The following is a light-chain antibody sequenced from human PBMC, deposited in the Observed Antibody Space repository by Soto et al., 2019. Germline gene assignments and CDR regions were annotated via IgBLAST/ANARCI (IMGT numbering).Light chain of an antibody. CDR3: QQYNNWPLL. J-gene: IGKJ4*01. Sequence: EIVMTQSPATLSVSPGERATLSCRASQSVSSNLAWYQQKPGQAPRLLIYGAYTRATGIPARFSGSGSGTEFTLTISSLQSEDFAVYYCQQYNNWPLLFGGGTKVEIK. CDR1: QSVSSN. V-gene: IGKV3-15*01. CDR2: GAY.